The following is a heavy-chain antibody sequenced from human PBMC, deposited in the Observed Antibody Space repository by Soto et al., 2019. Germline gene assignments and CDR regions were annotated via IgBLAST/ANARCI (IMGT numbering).Heavy chain of an antibody. D-gene: IGHD6-13*01. Sequence: SETLSLTCAVYGGSFSGYYWSWIRQPPGKGLEWIGEINHSGSTNYNPSLKSRVTISVDTSKNQFSLKLSSVTAADTAVYYCARGRISSSSSRTQRNWFDPWGQGTLVPVSS. CDR1: GGSFSGYY. CDR3: ARGRISSSSSRTQRNWFDP. CDR2: INHSGST. J-gene: IGHJ5*02. V-gene: IGHV4-34*01.